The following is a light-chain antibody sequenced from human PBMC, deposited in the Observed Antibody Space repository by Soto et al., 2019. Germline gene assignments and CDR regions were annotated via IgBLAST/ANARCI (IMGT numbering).Light chain of an antibody. V-gene: IGLV1-40*01. J-gene: IGLJ2*01. CDR1: HSDIGAGYG. CDR3: QSFDSRRIGLP. Sequence: QSVLTQPPSVTWAPGQRVTISCTGSHSDIGAGYGVHWYQQFPHSAPKLLIYDTTNRPSGVPDRFSGSRSGTSDSLAITGLQAEDEADYYCQSFDSRRIGLPFGGGTKLTVL. CDR2: DTT.